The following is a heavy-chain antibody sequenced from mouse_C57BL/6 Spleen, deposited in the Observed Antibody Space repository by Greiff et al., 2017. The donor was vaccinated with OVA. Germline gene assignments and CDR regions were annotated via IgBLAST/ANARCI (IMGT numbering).Heavy chain of an antibody. J-gene: IGHJ2*01. CDR1: GFTFTDYY. V-gene: IGHV7-3*01. Sequence: EVQLQESGGGLVQPGGSLSLSCAASGFTFTDYYMSWVRQPPGKALEWLGFISPKANGSTSAYSSSVKGRFTISRDNSKSILYLQMNALRAEDGATYCCARYEGWDGFDDWGQGTTLTVSA. CDR3: ARYEGWDGFDD. CDR2: ISPKANGSTS. D-gene: IGHD3-3*01.